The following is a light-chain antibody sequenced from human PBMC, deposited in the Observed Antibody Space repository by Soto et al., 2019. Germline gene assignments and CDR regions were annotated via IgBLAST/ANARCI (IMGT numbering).Light chain of an antibody. CDR3: GAWDDSLNGYV. CDR1: TSNIGRNT. J-gene: IGLJ1*01. V-gene: IGLV1-44*01. Sequence: QPVLTQPPSASGTPGQRVSISCSGSTSNIGRNTVNWYQQLPETAPKLLIYNSDQRPSGVPDRFSGSESGTSASLAISGLQSEDEADYYCGAWDDSLNGYVFGTGTKVTVL. CDR2: NSD.